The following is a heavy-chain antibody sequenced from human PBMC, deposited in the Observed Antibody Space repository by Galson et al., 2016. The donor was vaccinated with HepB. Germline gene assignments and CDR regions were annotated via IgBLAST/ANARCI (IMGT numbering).Heavy chain of an antibody. V-gene: IGHV3-23*01. J-gene: IGHJ3*01. CDR2: ISSSDGRT. Sequence: SLRLSCAASGFTFNTYAMTWVRQAPGKGLEWVSSISSSDGRTWYADSVRGRFTISTDNSKTTLYVQMNSLRVDDSAIYYCAKSQFALPDSGWCNAFDLWGQGTMVTVSS. CDR3: AKSQFALPDSGWCNAFDL. CDR1: GFTFNTYA. D-gene: IGHD6-19*01.